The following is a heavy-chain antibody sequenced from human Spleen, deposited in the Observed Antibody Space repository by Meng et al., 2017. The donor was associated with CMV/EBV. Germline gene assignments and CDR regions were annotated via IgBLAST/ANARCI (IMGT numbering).Heavy chain of an antibody. CDR1: GYTLSDHY. CDR3: ARSVMTSTSFGQHYGMDV. V-gene: IGHV1-2*02. J-gene: IGHJ6*02. D-gene: IGHD2-2*01. CDR2: ISPNTGGT. Sequence: ASVKVSCKASGYTLSDHYVHWVRQAPGKGLEWMGWISPNTGGTLYAQRFQGGVTMTRDTSVSTAYMELSRLTSDDTAVYYCARSVMTSTSFGQHYGMDVWGQGTTVTVSS.